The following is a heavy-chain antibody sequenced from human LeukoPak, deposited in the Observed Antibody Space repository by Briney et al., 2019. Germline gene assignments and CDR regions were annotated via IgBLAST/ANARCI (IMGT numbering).Heavy chain of an antibody. CDR1: GGSVSSGSYY. Sequence: PSETLSLTCTVSGGSVSSGSYYWSWIRQPPGKGLEWIGYIYYSGSTNYNPSLKSRVTISVDTSKNQFSLKLSSVTAADTAVYYCARVGGGNSWYYLDYWGQGTLVTVSS. V-gene: IGHV4-61*01. CDR2: IYYSGST. J-gene: IGHJ4*02. D-gene: IGHD4-23*01. CDR3: ARVGGGNSWYYLDY.